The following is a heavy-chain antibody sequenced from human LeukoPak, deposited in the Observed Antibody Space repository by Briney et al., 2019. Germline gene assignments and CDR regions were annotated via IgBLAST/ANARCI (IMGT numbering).Heavy chain of an antibody. CDR3: ARSHTGPGSYFYYYYGMDV. V-gene: IGHV3-33*01. J-gene: IGHJ6*02. CDR1: GFTFSSYG. D-gene: IGHD3-10*01. CDR2: IWYDGSNK. Sequence: GRSLRLSCAASGFTFSSYGMHWVRQAPGKGLEWVAVIWYDGSNKYYADSVKGRFTISRDNSKNTLYLQMNSLRAEDTAVYYCARSHTGPGSYFYYYYGMDVWGQGTTVTVSS.